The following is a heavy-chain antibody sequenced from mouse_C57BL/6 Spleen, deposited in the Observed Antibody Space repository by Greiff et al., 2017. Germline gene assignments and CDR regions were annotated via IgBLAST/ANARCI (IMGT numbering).Heavy chain of an antibody. D-gene: IGHD4-1*01. CDR2: IDPSDSYT. V-gene: IGHV1-69*01. J-gene: IGHJ2*01. CDR1: GYTFTSYW. CDR3: ARGKLGPFDY. Sequence: VQLQQPGAELVMPGASVKLSCKASGYTFTSYWMHWVKQRPGQGLEWIGEIDPSDSYTNYNQKFKGKSTLTVDKSSSTAYMQLSSLTSEDSAVYYCARGKLGPFDYWGQGTTLTVSS.